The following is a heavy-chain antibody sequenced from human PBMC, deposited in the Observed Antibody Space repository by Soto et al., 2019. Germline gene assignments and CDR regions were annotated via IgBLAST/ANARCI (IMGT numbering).Heavy chain of an antibody. CDR3: VRESEDMSTLMLAY. Sequence: QVQMVQSGGEVKKPGASVKVSCKASGYTFTTYGISWVRQAPGQGLEWMGWISAYYGDTKYAQKLQGRVTMTRDIATSTAYMELRSLRSDDTAVYYCVRESEDMSTLMLAYWGQGTLVSVSS. CDR1: GYTFTTYG. J-gene: IGHJ4*02. D-gene: IGHD3-16*01. CDR2: ISAYYGDT. V-gene: IGHV1-18*01.